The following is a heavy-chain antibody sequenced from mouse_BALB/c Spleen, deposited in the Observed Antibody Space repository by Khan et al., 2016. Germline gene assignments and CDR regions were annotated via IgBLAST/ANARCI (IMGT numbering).Heavy chain of an antibody. V-gene: IGHV2-6-7*01. CDR3: ASYYDYDGGLAY. CDR1: GFSVTGFP. CDR2: IWGDGST. D-gene: IGHD2-4*01. Sequence: QVQLKESGPGLVAPSQSLSITCTVSGFSVTGFPVNWVRQPPGKGLEWLGVIWGDGSTAYDSALKSRLSISKDDSKSHVFLKMNSLQTDDTARYYGASYYDYDGGLAYWGQGTLVTVSA. J-gene: IGHJ3*01.